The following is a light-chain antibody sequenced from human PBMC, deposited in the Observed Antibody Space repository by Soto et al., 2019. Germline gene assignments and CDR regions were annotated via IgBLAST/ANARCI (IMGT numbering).Light chain of an antibody. CDR2: GAS. CDR3: QQYGSSGT. J-gene: IGKJ1*01. Sequence: EIVLTQSPGTLSLSPGERATLSCRASQSVSSRYSAWYQQKPGQAPRLLIYGASTRATGIPDRFSGSGSETDFTLTISRLEPEDFAVYYCQQYGSSGTFGQGTKVDIK. V-gene: IGKV3-20*01. CDR1: QSVSSRY.